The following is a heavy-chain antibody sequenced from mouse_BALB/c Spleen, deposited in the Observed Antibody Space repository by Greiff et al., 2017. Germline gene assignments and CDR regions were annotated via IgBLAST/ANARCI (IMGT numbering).Heavy chain of an antibody. CDR2: INPSSGYT. V-gene: IGHV1-4*01. D-gene: IGHD2-1*01. Sequence: VQLKQPGAELARPGASVKMSCKVSGSTFTSYTMHWVKKRPGQSLEWIGYINPSSGYTNYNQKIKEKATLTADKFFSTAYRPLSSLTSEVSAVYYYASEGNSFAYWGQGTLVTVSA. CDR3: ASEGNSFAY. J-gene: IGHJ3*01. CDR1: GSTFTSYT.